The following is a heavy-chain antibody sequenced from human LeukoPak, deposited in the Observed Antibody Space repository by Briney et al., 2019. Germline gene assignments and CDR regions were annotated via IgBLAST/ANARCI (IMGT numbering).Heavy chain of an antibody. V-gene: IGHV4-59*08. CDR2: IYYSGST. Sequence: SETLSLTCTVSGGSISSYYWSWIRQPPGKGLEWIGYIYYSGSTYHNPSLKSRVTISVDTSKNQFSLKLSSVTAADTAVYYCASQGIAVAGRDYWGQGTLVTVSS. CDR3: ASQGIAVAGRDY. D-gene: IGHD6-19*01. J-gene: IGHJ4*02. CDR1: GGSISSYY.